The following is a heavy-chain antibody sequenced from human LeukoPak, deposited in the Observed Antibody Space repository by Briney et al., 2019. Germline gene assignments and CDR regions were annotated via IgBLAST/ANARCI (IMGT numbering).Heavy chain of an antibody. CDR1: GFTFSNYW. D-gene: IGHD3-22*01. V-gene: IGHV3-7*04. Sequence: GGSLRLSCAASGFTFSNYWMSWVRQAPGKGLEWVANIKQDGSEKYYVDSVKGRFTISRDNAKKSLYLQMNSLRAEDTAVYYCARVLHRRNYDSSVYYGYWGQGTLVTVSS. CDR2: IKQDGSEK. J-gene: IGHJ4*02. CDR3: ARVLHRRNYDSSVYYGY.